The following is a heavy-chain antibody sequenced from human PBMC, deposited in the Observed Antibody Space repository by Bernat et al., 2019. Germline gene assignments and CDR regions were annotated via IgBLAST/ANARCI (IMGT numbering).Heavy chain of an antibody. V-gene: IGHV3-30-3*01. CDR3: ARDRERTVVVITAVFDY. CDR1: GFTFSNYA. Sequence: VQLLESGGGLVQPGGSLRLSCAGSGFTFSNYAMTWVRQAPGKGLEWVAVISYDGSNKYYADSVKGRFTISRDNSKNTLYLQMNSLRAEDTAVYYCARDRERTVVVITAVFDYWGQGTLVTVSS. J-gene: IGHJ4*02. D-gene: IGHD3-22*01. CDR2: ISYDGSNK.